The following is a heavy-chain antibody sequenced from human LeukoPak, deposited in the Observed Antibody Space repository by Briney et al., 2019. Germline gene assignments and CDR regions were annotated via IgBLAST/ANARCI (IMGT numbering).Heavy chain of an antibody. CDR2: IYYSGST. CDR1: GGSISSYY. V-gene: IGHV4-59*01. CDR3: AREVVGATWADY. D-gene: IGHD1-26*01. Sequence: SETLSLTCTVSGGSISSYYWSWIRRPPGKGLEWIGYIYYSGSTNYNPSLKSRVTISVDTSKNQFSLKLSSVTAADTAVYYCAREVVGATWADYWGQGTLVTVSS. J-gene: IGHJ4*02.